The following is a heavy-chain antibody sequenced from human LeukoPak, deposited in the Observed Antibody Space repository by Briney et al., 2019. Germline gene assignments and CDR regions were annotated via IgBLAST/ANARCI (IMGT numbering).Heavy chain of an antibody. Sequence: GGSLRLSRAASGFAYNNYVIHWIRQAPGKGLEWVAVIAHDHSQIYYADSVQGRFTISRDNSMNMLYLQMNSLGVEDTAVYFCARDPTLGHPDYFDLWGQGTLVTVSS. CDR1: GFAYNNYV. J-gene: IGHJ4*02. V-gene: IGHV3-30*04. CDR3: ARDPTLGHPDYFDL. CDR2: IAHDHSQI. D-gene: IGHD1-1*01.